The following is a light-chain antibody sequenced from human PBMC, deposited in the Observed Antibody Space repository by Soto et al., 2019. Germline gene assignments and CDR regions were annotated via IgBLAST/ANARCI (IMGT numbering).Light chain of an antibody. J-gene: IGKJ1*01. CDR2: DTS. V-gene: IGKV3-11*01. CDR3: HQRKSWPRT. Sequence: EIMLTQSPATLSSSPEERATLSCRASQTVSNKLAWYQHKPGQAPRLLIYDTSNRATGIPARFSGSGSGTDFTLTISSLEPEDFAVYYCHQRKSWPRTFGQGTKVDIK. CDR1: QTVSNK.